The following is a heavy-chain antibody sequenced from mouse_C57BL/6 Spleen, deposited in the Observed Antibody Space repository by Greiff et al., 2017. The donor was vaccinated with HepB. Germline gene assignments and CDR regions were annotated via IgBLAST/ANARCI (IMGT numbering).Heavy chain of an antibody. CDR3: ARGGTTVVASYYYAMDY. CDR2: INPSNGGT. D-gene: IGHD1-1*01. CDR1: GYTFTSYW. Sequence: QVQLQQSGTELVKPGASVKLSCKASGYTFTSYWMHWVKQRPGQGLEWIGYINPSNGGTNYNEKFKSKATLTVDKSSSTAYMQLSSLTSEDSAVYYCARGGTTVVASYYYAMDYWGQGTSVTVSS. J-gene: IGHJ4*01. V-gene: IGHV1-53*01.